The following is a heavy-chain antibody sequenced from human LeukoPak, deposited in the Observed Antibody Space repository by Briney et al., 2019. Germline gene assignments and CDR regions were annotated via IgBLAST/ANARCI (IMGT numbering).Heavy chain of an antibody. J-gene: IGHJ4*02. D-gene: IGHD2-15*01. CDR1: GYTFTSYG. CDR2: ISAYNGNT. Sequence: GASVKVSCKASGYTFTSYGISWVRQAPGQGLEWMGWISAYNGNTNYAQKLQGRVTMTTDTSTSTAYMELRSLRSDDTAVYYCARDRSVVVVAANGGPFDCWGQGTLVTVSS. CDR3: ARDRSVVVVAANGGPFDC. V-gene: IGHV1-18*04.